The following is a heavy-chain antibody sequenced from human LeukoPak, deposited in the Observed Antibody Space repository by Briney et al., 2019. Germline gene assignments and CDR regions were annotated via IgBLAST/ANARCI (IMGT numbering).Heavy chain of an antibody. D-gene: IGHD3-3*01. CDR3: ARDGHGDFWRARRTYYMDV. CDR2: LSGSGGST. Sequence: GGSLRLSCAASGFPFSSYGMSWVRQAPGKGLEWVSALSGSGGSTYYADSVKGRFTISRDNSKNTLYLQMNSLRAEDTAVYYCARDGHGDFWRARRTYYMDVWGKGTTVTVSS. CDR1: GFPFSSYG. V-gene: IGHV3-23*01. J-gene: IGHJ6*03.